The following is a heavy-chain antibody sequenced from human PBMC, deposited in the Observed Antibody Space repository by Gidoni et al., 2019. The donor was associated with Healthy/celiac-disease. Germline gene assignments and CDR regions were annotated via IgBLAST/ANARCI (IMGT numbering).Heavy chain of an antibody. CDR3: ARAYYDILTGYRYWFDP. J-gene: IGHJ5*02. V-gene: IGHV1-46*01. CDR2: INPSGGST. D-gene: IGHD3-9*01. Sequence: QMQLVQSGAEVKKPGASVKVSCKASGYTFTSYYMHWVRQAPGKGLEWMGIINPSGGSTSYAQKFQGRVTMTRDTSTSTVYMELSSLRSEDTAVYYCARAYYDILTGYRYWFDPWGQGTLVTVSS. CDR1: GYTFTSYY.